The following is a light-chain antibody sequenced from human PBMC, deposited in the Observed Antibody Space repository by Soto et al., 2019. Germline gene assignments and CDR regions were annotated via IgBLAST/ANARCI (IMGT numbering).Light chain of an antibody. CDR1: QSVSSF. V-gene: IGKV3-11*01. CDR2: DAS. Sequence: EIVLTQSLATLSLSPGERATLSCRASQSVSSFLAWYQQKPGQAPRLLIYDASNRATGIPGRFSGSGSGTDFTLTISSLEPEDFAVYYCQQRSKWPPTFGQGTKVDI. J-gene: IGKJ1*01. CDR3: QQRSKWPPT.